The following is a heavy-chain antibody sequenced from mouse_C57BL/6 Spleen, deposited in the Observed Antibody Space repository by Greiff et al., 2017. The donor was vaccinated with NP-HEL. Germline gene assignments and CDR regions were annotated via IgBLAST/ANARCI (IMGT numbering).Heavy chain of an antibody. J-gene: IGHJ4*01. CDR3: ARWGPYYYGSSFYAMDY. CDR2: ILPGSGST. Sequence: VQGVESGAELMKPGASVKLSCKATGYTFTGYWIEWVKQRPGHGLEWIGEILPGSGSTNYNEKFKGKATFTADTSSNTAYMQLSSLTTEDSAIYYCARWGPYYYGSSFYAMDYWGQGTSVTVSS. CDR1: GYTFTGYW. D-gene: IGHD1-1*01. V-gene: IGHV1-9*01.